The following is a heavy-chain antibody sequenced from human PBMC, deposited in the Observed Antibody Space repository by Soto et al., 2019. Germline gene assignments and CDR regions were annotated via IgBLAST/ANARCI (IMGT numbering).Heavy chain of an antibody. CDR2: ISYDGSNK. J-gene: IGHJ6*02. CDR1: GFTFSSYA. Sequence: GGSLRLSCAASGFTFSSYAMHWVRQAPGKGLEWVAVISYDGSNKYYADSVKGRFTISRDNSKNTLYLQMNSLRAEDTAVYYYARAVGTYYYYYGMDVWGQGTTVTVSS. D-gene: IGHD1-1*01. V-gene: IGHV3-30-3*01. CDR3: ARAVGTYYYYYGMDV.